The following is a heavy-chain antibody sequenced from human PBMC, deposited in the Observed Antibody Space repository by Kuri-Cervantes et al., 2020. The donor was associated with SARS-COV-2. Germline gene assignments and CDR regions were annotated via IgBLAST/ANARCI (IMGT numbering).Heavy chain of an antibody. D-gene: IGHD5-18*01. Sequence: ESLKISCTVSGYSISSGYYWGWIRQPPGKGLEWIGSIYHSGSTYYNPSLKSRVTISVDTSKNQFSLKLSSVTAADTAVYYCARTARHFDLWGRGTLVTVSS. CDR1: GYSISSGYY. V-gene: IGHV4-38-2*02. J-gene: IGHJ2*01. CDR3: ARTARHFDL. CDR2: IYHSGST.